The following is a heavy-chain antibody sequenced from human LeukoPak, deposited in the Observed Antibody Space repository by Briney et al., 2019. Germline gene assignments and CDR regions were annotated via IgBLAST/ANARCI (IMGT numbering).Heavy chain of an antibody. CDR1: GFTFDDYA. CDR3: AKAGGTVGATGYYFDY. CDR2: ISWNSGSI. D-gene: IGHD1-26*01. V-gene: IGHV3-9*03. J-gene: IGHJ4*02. Sequence: PGRSLRLSCAASGFTFDDYAMHWVRQAPGKSLEWVSGISWNSGSIGYADSVKGRFTISRDNAKNSLYLQMNSLRAEDMALYYCAKAGGTVGATGYYFDYWGQGTLVTVSS.